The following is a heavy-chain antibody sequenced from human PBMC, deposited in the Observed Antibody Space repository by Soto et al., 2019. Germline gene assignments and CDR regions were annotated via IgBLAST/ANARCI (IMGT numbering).Heavy chain of an antibody. V-gene: IGHV3-30-3*01. CDR3: ARVRPRPYYSSGWYSPFDY. Sequence: QVQLVESGGGVVQPGRSLRLSCAASGFTFSSYAMHWVRQAPGKGLEWVAVISYDGSIKYYADSVKGRFTISRDNSKNTLYLQMNSLRAEDTAVYYCARVRPRPYYSSGWYSPFDYWGQGTLVTVSS. J-gene: IGHJ4*02. CDR1: GFTFSSYA. CDR2: ISYDGSIK. D-gene: IGHD6-19*01.